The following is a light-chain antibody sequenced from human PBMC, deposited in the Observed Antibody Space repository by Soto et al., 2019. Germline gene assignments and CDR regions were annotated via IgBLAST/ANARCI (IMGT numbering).Light chain of an antibody. CDR2: AAS. Sequence: IQMTQSPSSLSASVGDRVVITCRASQSIANYLNWYQQKPGKAPKLLIYAASSLQSGVPSRFSGSGSGTDFTLTISSLQPEDFATYYCQQSYSTPRTFGQGTKLEIK. CDR1: QSIANY. CDR3: QQSYSTPRT. V-gene: IGKV1-39*01. J-gene: IGKJ2*01.